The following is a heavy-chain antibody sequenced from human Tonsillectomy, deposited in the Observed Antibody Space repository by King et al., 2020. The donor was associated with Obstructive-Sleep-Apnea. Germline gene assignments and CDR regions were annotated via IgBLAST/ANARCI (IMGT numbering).Heavy chain of an antibody. D-gene: IGHD5-24*01. Sequence: QLQESDPGLVKPSETLSLTCTVSGFSISSGYYWGWIRQPPGKGLEWIGIMYHTGTTNYNPSLKSRVTISADTSKTQFSLRLSSVTAADTAVYYCARADGYNFGQHSYFDYWGQGTLVTVSS. CDR1: GFSISSGYY. V-gene: IGHV4-38-2*02. CDR2: MYHTGTT. CDR3: ARADGYNFGQHSYFDY. J-gene: IGHJ4*02.